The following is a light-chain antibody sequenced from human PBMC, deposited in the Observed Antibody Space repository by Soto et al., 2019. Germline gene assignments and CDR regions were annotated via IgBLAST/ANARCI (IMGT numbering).Light chain of an antibody. CDR3: CSYAGPSLWV. Sequence: QSVLTQPRSVSGSPGQSVTISCTGTSSDVGGYNYVSWYQQHPGKAPKLVIYDVSKRPSGVPDRFSGSKSGNTASLTISGLQAEDEADYYCCSYAGPSLWVFGGGTKLTVL. V-gene: IGLV2-11*01. CDR2: DVS. J-gene: IGLJ3*02. CDR1: SSDVGGYNY.